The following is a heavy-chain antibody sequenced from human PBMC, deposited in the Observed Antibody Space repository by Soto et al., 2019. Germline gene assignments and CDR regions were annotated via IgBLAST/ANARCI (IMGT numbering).Heavy chain of an antibody. Sequence: EVQLLESGGGLVQPGGSVRLSCVASEFTFSTYAMTWVRQAPGKGLQWVSAISGSGTLTYYADSVKGRFTISRDNSENTLHLQMNSLRAEDTAVYYCAKARRGLGIFDYWGQGNLVTVSS. CDR2: ISGSGTLT. CDR3: AKARRGLGIFDY. CDR1: EFTFSTYA. V-gene: IGHV3-23*01. J-gene: IGHJ4*02. D-gene: IGHD7-27*01.